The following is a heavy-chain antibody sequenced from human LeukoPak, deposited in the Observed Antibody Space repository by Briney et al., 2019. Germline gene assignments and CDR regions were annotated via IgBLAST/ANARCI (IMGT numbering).Heavy chain of an antibody. D-gene: IGHD6-19*01. Sequence: SETLSLTCAVYGGSFSGYYWSWIRQPPGKGLEWIGEINHSGSTNYNPSLKSRVTISVDTSKNQFSLKLSSVTAADTAVYYCARLWLVPGDYWGQGTLVTVSS. V-gene: IGHV4-34*01. CDR1: GGSFSGYY. CDR3: ARLWLVPGDY. J-gene: IGHJ4*02. CDR2: INHSGST.